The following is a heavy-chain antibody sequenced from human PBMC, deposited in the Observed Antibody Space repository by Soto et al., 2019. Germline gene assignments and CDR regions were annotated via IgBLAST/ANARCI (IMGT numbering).Heavy chain of an antibody. CDR2: ISYDGSNK. V-gene: IGHV3-30-3*01. J-gene: IGHJ4*02. Sequence: QVQLVESGGGGVQPGRSLRLSCAASGFTFSSYAMHWVRQAPGKGLEWVAVISYDGSNKYYADSVKGRFTISRDNSKNTLYLQMNSLRAEDTAVYYCARESSGWFYYWGQGTLVTVSS. D-gene: IGHD6-19*01. CDR3: ARESSGWFYY. CDR1: GFTFSSYA.